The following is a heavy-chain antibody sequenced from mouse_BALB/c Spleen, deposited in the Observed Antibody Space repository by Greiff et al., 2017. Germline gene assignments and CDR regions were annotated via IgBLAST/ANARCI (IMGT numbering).Heavy chain of an antibody. D-gene: IGHD3-3*01. CDR3: ARGGSRDYAMDY. J-gene: IGHJ4*01. V-gene: IGHV5-6*01. CDR1: GFTFSSYG. CDR2: ISSGGSYT. Sequence: EVQVVESGGDLVKPGGSLKLSCAASGFTFSSYGMSWVRQTPDKRLEWVATISSGGSYTYYPDSVKGRFTISRDNAKNTLYLQMSSLKSEDTAMYYCARGGSRDYAMDYWGQGTSVTVSS.